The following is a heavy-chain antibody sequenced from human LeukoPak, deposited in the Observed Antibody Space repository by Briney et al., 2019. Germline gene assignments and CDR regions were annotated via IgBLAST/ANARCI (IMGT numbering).Heavy chain of an antibody. CDR3: ARGRYYYGSGSPTDFEY. J-gene: IGHJ4*02. D-gene: IGHD3-10*01. CDR2: ISYDGNNK. CDR1: GFSFNYYA. Sequence: PGGSLRLSCAASGFSFNYYAMHWVRQAPGKGLEWVAVISYDGNNKFYADSVKGRFTISRDNSKNTLYLQRNDLRVEDTAVYYAARGRYYYGSGSPTDFEYGGQGTLVTISS. V-gene: IGHV3-30-3*01.